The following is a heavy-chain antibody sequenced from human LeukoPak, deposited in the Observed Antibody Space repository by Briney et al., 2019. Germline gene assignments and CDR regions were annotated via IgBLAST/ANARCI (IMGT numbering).Heavy chain of an antibody. CDR1: GYTFTMNG. V-gene: IGHV1-18*01. CDR3: ARDPSNSSGWYIFFDF. D-gene: IGHD6-19*01. CDR2: ISTYNGDT. J-gene: IGHJ4*02. Sequence: ASVTVSFTASGYTFTMNGINWVRQAHGQGREWMGWISTYNGDTKYAQKLQGRVTMTRDTSTNTAYMELRSLRSDDTAVYYCARDPSNSSGWYIFFDFWGQGTLVAVSS.